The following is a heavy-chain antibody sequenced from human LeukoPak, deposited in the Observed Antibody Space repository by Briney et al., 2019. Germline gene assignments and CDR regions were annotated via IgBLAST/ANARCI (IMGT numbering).Heavy chain of an antibody. Sequence: GESLRLSCAASGFTVSSNYLSWVRQAPGKGLEWVSVIYSGGGTYYADSVKGRFTISRDNSKNTVYLQMNSLRAEDTAVYYCARGSRDGSGSYYRHFDYWGQGTLVTVSS. D-gene: IGHD3-10*01. CDR2: IYSGGGT. V-gene: IGHV3-53*01. CDR1: GFTVSSNY. J-gene: IGHJ4*02. CDR3: ARGSRDGSGSYYRHFDY.